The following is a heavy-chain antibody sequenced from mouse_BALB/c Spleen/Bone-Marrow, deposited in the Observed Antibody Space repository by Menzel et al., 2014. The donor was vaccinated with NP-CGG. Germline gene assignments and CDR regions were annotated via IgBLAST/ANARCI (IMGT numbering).Heavy chain of an antibody. J-gene: IGHJ4*01. CDR2: INPSNGGT. V-gene: IGHV1S81*02. CDR3: TRSRRAMDY. Sequence: QVQLQQPGAELVKPGASVELSCKASGYTFSSDYMYWVKQRPGQGLEWIGEINPSNGGTNFNEKFKSKATLTVDKSSSTAYMQLSSLTSEDSAVYYCTRSRRAMDYWGQGTSVTVSS. D-gene: IGHD2-12*01. CDR1: GYTFSSDY.